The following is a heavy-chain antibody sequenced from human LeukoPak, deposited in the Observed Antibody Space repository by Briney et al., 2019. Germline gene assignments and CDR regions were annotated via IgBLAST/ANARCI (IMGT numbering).Heavy chain of an antibody. CDR3: AGNPYANWGEAHFDS. D-gene: IGHD7-27*01. J-gene: IGHJ4*02. CDR2: IYYSGST. Sequence: PSETLSLTCTVSGDSINYYYGSWVRQPPGKGLEWIGYIYYSGSTKYNRSLKSRLTISVDTSKTQSSLRLGSGAAADTAVYCCAGNPYANWGEAHFDSWAQETLVAVPS. V-gene: IGHV4-59*12. CDR1: GDSINYYY.